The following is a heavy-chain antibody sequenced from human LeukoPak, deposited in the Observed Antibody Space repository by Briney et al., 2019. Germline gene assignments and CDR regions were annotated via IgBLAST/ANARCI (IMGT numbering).Heavy chain of an antibody. V-gene: IGHV4-34*01. Sequence: SETLSLTCAVYGGSFSGYYWSWIRQPPGKGLEWIGYIYHSGSTYYNPSLKSRVTISVDRSKNQFSLKLSSVTAADTAVYYCAREGDGYNYPFDYWGQGTLVTVSS. D-gene: IGHD5-24*01. CDR1: GGSFSGYY. CDR2: IYHSGST. CDR3: AREGDGYNYPFDY. J-gene: IGHJ4*02.